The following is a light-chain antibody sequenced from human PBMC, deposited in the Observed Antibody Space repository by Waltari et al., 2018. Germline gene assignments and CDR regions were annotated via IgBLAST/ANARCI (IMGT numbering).Light chain of an antibody. J-gene: IGLJ2*01. V-gene: IGLV1-40*01. CDR2: GNG. CDR3: QSYDSSLSGLNVV. CDR1: SSNIGAGYD. Sequence: QSVLTQPPSVSGAPGQRVTISCTGSSSNIGAGYDVHWYQQLPGTSPKLLIYGNGNRPAGVPDRFSGSKSGTAAALAITGLQAEDEADYYCQSYDSSLSGLNVVFGGGTKLTVL.